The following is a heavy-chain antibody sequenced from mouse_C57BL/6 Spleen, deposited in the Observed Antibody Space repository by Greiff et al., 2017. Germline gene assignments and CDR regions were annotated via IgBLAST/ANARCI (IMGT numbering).Heavy chain of an antibody. CDR3: ARNDDYSPEFAY. J-gene: IGHJ3*01. CDR2: ISSGSSTI. Sequence: EVQGVESGGGLVKPGGSLKLSCAASGFTFSDYGMHWVRQAPETGLEWVVYISSGSSTIYYADTVKGRFTISRDNAKITLFLQMTSLWSEDTAVYYCARNDDYSPEFAYWGQGTLVTVSA. D-gene: IGHD2-3*01. CDR1: GFTFSDYG. V-gene: IGHV5-17*01.